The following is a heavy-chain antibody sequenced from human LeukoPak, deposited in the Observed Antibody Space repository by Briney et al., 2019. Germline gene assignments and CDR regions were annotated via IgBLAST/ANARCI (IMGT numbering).Heavy chain of an antibody. V-gene: IGHV4-61*02. Sequence: SSETLSLTCTVSVGSISSGSYYWSWIRQPAGKGLEWIGRIYTSGSTNYNPSLKSRVTISVDTSKNQFSLKLSSVTAADTAVYYCARRRRIPHYYGSGKINWFDPWGQGTLVTVSS. D-gene: IGHD3-10*01. CDR2: IYTSGST. CDR1: VGSISSGSYY. J-gene: IGHJ5*02. CDR3: ARRRRIPHYYGSGKINWFDP.